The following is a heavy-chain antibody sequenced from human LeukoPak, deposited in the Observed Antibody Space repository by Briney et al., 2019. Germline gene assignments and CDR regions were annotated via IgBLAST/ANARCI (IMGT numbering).Heavy chain of an antibody. CDR1: GYTFTGYY. Sequence: ASVKVSCKASGYTFTGYYMHWVRRAPGQGLEWMGWINPNSGGTNYAQKFQGRVTMTRDTSISTACMELSRLRSDDTAVYYCARDGLTIFGVGDVSWGQGTLVTVSS. J-gene: IGHJ4*02. D-gene: IGHD3-3*01. CDR2: INPNSGGT. V-gene: IGHV1-2*02. CDR3: ARDGLTIFGVGDVS.